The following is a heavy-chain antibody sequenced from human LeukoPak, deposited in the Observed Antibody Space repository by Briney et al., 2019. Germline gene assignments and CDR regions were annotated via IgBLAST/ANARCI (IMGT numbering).Heavy chain of an antibody. J-gene: IGHJ4*02. Sequence: PGGSLRLSCAASGFTFSSYAMHWVRQAPGKGLEWVAVISYDGSNKYYADSVKGRFTISRDNSKNTLYLQMNSLRAEDTAVYYCAKAPAAVCSSTSCYSAYYFDYWGQGTLVTVSS. V-gene: IGHV3-30*04. D-gene: IGHD2-2*01. CDR3: AKAPAAVCSSTSCYSAYYFDY. CDR2: ISYDGSNK. CDR1: GFTFSSYA.